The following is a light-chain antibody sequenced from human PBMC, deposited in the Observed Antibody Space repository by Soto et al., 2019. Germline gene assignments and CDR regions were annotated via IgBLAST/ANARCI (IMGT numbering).Light chain of an antibody. J-gene: IGKJ3*01. CDR2: GAS. CDR3: QHYDNSPPRFT. V-gene: IGKV3-20*01. CDR1: QSVSTTY. Sequence: EIVLTQSPGTLSLSPGERATLSCRASQSVSTTYLAWYQQKPGQAPRLLIYGASSRATGVPDRFSGSGSGTDFTLTISRLEPEEFAVYYCQHYDNSPPRFTFGHGTRVDIK.